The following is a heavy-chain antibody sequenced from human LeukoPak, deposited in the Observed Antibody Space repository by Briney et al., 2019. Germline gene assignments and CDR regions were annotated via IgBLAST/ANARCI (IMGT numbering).Heavy chain of an antibody. J-gene: IGHJ5*02. D-gene: IGHD2-2*01. Sequence: GASVKVSCKVSGYNLTELSMHWVRQAPGKGLEWMGSFDPEDGETIYAQKFQGRVTMTEDTSTDTAYMELSSLKSEDTAVYYCATVTGYCSSTSCYRTLDPWGQGTLVTVSS. V-gene: IGHV1-24*01. CDR1: GYNLTELS. CDR3: ATVTGYCSSTSCYRTLDP. CDR2: FDPEDGET.